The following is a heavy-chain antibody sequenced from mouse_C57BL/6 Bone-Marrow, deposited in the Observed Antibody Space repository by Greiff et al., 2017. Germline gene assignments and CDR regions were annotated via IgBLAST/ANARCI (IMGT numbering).Heavy chain of an antibody. CDR3: ARSWIYDGYPFDY. J-gene: IGHJ2*01. D-gene: IGHD2-3*01. CDR1: GYTFTSYW. Sequence: QVQLQQPGTELVKPGASVKLSCKASGYTFTSYWMHWVKQRPGQGLEWIGNINPSNGGTNYNEKFKSKATLTVDKSSSTAYLQLSSLTSEDSAVYYCARSWIYDGYPFDYWGQGTTLTVSS. V-gene: IGHV1-53*01. CDR2: INPSNGGT.